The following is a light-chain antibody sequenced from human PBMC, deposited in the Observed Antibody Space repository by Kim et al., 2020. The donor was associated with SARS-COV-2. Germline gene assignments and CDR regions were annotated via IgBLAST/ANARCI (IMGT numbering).Light chain of an antibody. CDR2: GAS. CDR3: QQYNNWPGT. Sequence: VPPGERPTLSGRASQSVSSNLAWYQQKPGQAPRLLIYGASTRATGIPARFSGSGSGTEFTLTISSLQSEDFAVYYCQQYNNWPGTFGQGTKVDIK. J-gene: IGKJ1*01. CDR1: QSVSSN. V-gene: IGKV3-15*01.